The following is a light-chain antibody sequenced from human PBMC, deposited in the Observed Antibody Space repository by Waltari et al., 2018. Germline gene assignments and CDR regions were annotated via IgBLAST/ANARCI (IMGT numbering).Light chain of an antibody. J-gene: IGKJ2*01. CDR1: QSVSSS. CDR3: QQYNNWLYT. Sequence: EIVMTQSPATLSVSPGDRVTPSCRASQSVSSSLAWYQQKPGQAPSLPIYGAATRANGIPARFSGSGSGTEFTLTISSLQSEDIAIYYCQQYNNWLYTFGQGTKLEIK. CDR2: GAA. V-gene: IGKV3-15*01.